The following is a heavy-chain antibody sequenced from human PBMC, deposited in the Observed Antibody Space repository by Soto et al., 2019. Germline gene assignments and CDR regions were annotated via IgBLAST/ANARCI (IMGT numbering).Heavy chain of an antibody. CDR3: ARGQRYCSGGGCPRTFLDY. CDR1: GGSFSGYY. CDR2: INHSGST. Sequence: QVRLQQWGAGLLKPSETLSLTCAVYGGSFSGYYWSWIRQPPGKGLEWIGEINHSGSTNYNPSLKSRVTISVDTSKNQFSLKLSSVTAADTAVYYCARGQRYCSGGGCPRTFLDYWCQGMLVTVSS. D-gene: IGHD2-15*01. V-gene: IGHV4-34*01. J-gene: IGHJ4*02.